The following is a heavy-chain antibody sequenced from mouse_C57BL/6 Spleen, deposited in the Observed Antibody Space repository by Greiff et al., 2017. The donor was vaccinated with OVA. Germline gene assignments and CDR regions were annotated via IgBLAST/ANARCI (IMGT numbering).Heavy chain of an antibody. Sequence: EVKLVESGPGLVKPSQSLSLTCSVTGYSITSGYYWNWIRQFPGNKLEWMGYISYDGSNNYNPSLKNRISITRDTSKNQFFLKLNSVTTEDTATYYCAREGGRAYWGQGTLVTVSA. J-gene: IGHJ3*01. CDR3: AREGGRAY. D-gene: IGHD1-1*01. V-gene: IGHV3-6*01. CDR1: GYSITSGYY. CDR2: ISYDGSN.